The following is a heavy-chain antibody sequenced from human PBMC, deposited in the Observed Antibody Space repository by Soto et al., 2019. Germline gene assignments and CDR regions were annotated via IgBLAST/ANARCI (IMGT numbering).Heavy chain of an antibody. CDR2: ISSSGSTI. Sequence: GGSLRLSCAASGFTFSDYYMSWIRQAPGKGLEWVSYISSSGSTIYYADSVKGRFTISRDNAKNSLYLQMNSLRAEDTAVYYCARDTFVTVPAADDAFDIWGQGTMVTVSS. CDR1: GFTFSDYY. CDR3: ARDTFVTVPAADDAFDI. V-gene: IGHV3-11*01. D-gene: IGHD2-2*01. J-gene: IGHJ3*02.